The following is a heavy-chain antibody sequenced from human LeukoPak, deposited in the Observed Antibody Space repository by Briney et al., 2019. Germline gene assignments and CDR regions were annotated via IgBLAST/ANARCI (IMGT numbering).Heavy chain of an antibody. V-gene: IGHV1-24*01. CDR1: GYTLTELS. Sequence: ASVKVSCKVSGYTLTELSMHWVRQAPGKGLEWMGGFDPEDGETIYAQKFQGRVTMTEDTSTDTAYMELSSLRSEDTAVYYCAIEYSSSRIFDYWGQGTLVTVSS. CDR3: AIEYSSSRIFDY. J-gene: IGHJ4*02. CDR2: FDPEDGET. D-gene: IGHD6-6*01.